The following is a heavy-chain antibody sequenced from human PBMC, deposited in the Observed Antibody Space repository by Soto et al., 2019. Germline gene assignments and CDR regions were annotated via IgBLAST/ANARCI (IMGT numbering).Heavy chain of an antibody. V-gene: IGHV1-18*01. Sequence: GPVKVSCKASGYTFTSYGISWVRQAPGQGLEWMGWISAYNGNTNYAQKLQGRVTMTTDTSTSTAYMELRSLRSDDTAVYYCARSRYVLDWFDPWGQGTLVTVSS. D-gene: IGHD3-9*01. CDR2: ISAYNGNT. CDR3: ARSRYVLDWFDP. CDR1: GYTFTSYG. J-gene: IGHJ5*02.